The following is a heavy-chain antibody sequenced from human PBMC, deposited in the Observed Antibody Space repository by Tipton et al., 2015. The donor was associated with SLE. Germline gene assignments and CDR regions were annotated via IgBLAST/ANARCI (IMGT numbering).Heavy chain of an antibody. CDR2: IYYSGST. V-gene: IGHV4-59*01. J-gene: IGHJ6*03. CDR3: ARAGAGYYYYYYMDV. Sequence: LRLSCVVSGAFITRNHWSWIRQPPGKGLEWIGYIYYSGSTNYNPSLKSRVTISVDTSKNQFSLKLSSVTAADTAVYYCARAGAGYYYYYYMDVWGKGTTVTVSS. CDR1: GAFITRNH.